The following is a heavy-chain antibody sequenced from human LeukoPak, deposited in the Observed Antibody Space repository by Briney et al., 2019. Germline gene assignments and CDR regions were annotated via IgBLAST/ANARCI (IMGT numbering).Heavy chain of an antibody. CDR1: GFTFSSYA. J-gene: IGHJ4*02. CDR3: ARDTAMYYFDY. CDR2: ISYDGSNK. D-gene: IGHD5-18*01. Sequence: GGCLRLSCAASGFTFSSYAMHWVRQAPGKGLEWVAVISYDGSNKYYADSVKGRFTISRDNSKNTLYLQMNSLRAEDTAVYYCARDTAMYYFDYWGQGTLVTVSS. V-gene: IGHV3-30-3*01.